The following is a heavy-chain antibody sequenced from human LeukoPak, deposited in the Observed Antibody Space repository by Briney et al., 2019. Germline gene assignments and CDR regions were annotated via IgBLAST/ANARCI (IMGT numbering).Heavy chain of an antibody. CDR3: AKGASPYYYYMDV. CDR1: GFTFSSYV. J-gene: IGHJ6*03. CDR2: ISWNSGSI. V-gene: IGHV3-9*03. D-gene: IGHD2-2*01. Sequence: PGGSLRLSCAASGFTFSSYVRHWGRHAPGEGLEWVSGISWNSGSIGYADSVKGRFTISRDNAKNSLYLQMNSLRAEDMALYYCAKGASPYYYYMDVWGKGTTVTVSS.